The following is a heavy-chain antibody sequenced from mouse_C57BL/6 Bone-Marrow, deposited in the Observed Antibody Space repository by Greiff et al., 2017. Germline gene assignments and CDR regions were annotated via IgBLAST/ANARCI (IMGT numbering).Heavy chain of an antibody. Sequence: VQLQQSGAELVKPGASVKLSCTASGFNIKDYYIHWVKQRTEQGLEWIGRIDPEDGETKYAPKFQDKATITADPSSNKAYLQLSSMTSEDTAVYYCTRSLIYYGTNYWGQGTTLTVSS. CDR2: IDPEDGET. V-gene: IGHV14-2*01. CDR1: GFNIKDYY. CDR3: TRSLIYYGTNY. J-gene: IGHJ2*01. D-gene: IGHD1-1*01.